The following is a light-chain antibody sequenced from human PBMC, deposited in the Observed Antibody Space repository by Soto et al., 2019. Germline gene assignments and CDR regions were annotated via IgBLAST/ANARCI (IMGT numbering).Light chain of an antibody. CDR1: QSVSSTY. V-gene: IGKV3-20*01. CDR3: QHYGNSVT. J-gene: IGKJ1*01. Sequence: EIVLTQSPGTLSLSPGERATLSCRASQSVSSTYLAWYQQKPGQAPRLLIYGASSRATGIPDRFSGSGSGTDFTITISRLEPEDFAVYYCQHYGNSVTFGQGTKVEIK. CDR2: GAS.